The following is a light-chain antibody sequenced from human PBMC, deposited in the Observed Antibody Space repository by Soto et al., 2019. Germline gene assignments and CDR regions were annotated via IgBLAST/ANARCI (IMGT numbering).Light chain of an antibody. CDR2: AAS. CDR3: QKYFSVPFT. V-gene: IGKV1-27*01. CDR1: QGIRTN. J-gene: IGKJ3*01. Sequence: DIQMTQSPSSLSASAGDRVTITCRASQGIRTNLAWYQQKPGEVTKLLIYAASTLQSGVPSRFSGSGSGTDFTLTISSLQPEDVATYYCQKYFSVPFTFGPGTKVVIK.